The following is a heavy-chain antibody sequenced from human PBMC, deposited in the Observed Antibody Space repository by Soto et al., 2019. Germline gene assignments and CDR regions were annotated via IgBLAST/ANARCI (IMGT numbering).Heavy chain of an antibody. V-gene: IGHV1-69*13. CDR2: IIPIFGTA. CDR1: GGTFSSYA. Sequence: ASVKVSCKASGGTFSSYAISWVRQAPGQGLEWMGGIIPIFGTANYAQKFQGRVTITADESTSTAYMELSSLRSEHTPVYYCARANDSSGYYYRFDYWGQGTLVTVSS. D-gene: IGHD3-22*01. J-gene: IGHJ4*02. CDR3: ARANDSSGYYYRFDY.